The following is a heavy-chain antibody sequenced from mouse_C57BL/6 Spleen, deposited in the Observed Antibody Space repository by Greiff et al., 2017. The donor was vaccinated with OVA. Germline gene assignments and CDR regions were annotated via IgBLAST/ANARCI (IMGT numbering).Heavy chain of an antibody. J-gene: IGHJ3*01. Sequence: EVHLVESGPGLVKPSQSLSLTCSVTGYSITSGYYWNWIRQFPGNKLEWMGYISYDGSNNYNPSLKNRISITRDTSKNQFFLKLNSVTTEDTATYSCARDYYGSSPWFAYWGQGTLVTVSA. CDR2: ISYDGSN. D-gene: IGHD1-1*01. V-gene: IGHV3-6*01. CDR1: GYSITSGYY. CDR3: ARDYYGSSPWFAY.